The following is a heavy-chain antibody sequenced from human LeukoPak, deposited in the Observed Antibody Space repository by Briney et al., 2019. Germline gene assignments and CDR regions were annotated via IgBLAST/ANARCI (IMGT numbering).Heavy chain of an antibody. D-gene: IGHD3-22*01. V-gene: IGHV1-2*02. J-gene: IGHJ4*02. CDR2: INPNSGGT. CDR3: AREFKGDSSGYYYFDY. Sequence: ASVKVSCKASGYTFTGYYMHWVRQAPGQGLEWMGWINPNSGGTNYAQKFQGRVTMTRDTSISTAYMELSRLRSDDTAVYYCAREFKGDSSGYYYFDYWGQGTLVTVSS. CDR1: GYTFTGYY.